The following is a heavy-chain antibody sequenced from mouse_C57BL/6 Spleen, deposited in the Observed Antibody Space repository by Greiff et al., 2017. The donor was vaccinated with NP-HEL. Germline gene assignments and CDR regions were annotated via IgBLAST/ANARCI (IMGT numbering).Heavy chain of an antibody. Sequence: QVQLQQPGTELVKPGASVKLSCKASGYTFTSYWMHWVKQRPGQGLEWIGNINPSNGGTNYNEKFQSKATLTVDKSSSTAYMPLSSLTSDDSSVYYSARTPVTTRDYFDYWGQGTTLTVSS. CDR3: ARTPVTTRDYFDY. J-gene: IGHJ2*01. CDR1: GYTFTSYW. V-gene: IGHV1-53*01. D-gene: IGHD2-3*01. CDR2: INPSNGGT.